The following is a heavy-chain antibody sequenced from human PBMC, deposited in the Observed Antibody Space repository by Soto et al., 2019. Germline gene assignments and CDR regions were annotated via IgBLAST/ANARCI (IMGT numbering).Heavy chain of an antibody. CDR3: ARYDGGSSPPHWFEP. CDR2: IYYSGST. D-gene: IGHD5-12*01. V-gene: IGHV4-31*03. CDR1: GGSISSGGYY. Sequence: QVQLQESGPGLVKPSQTLSLTCTVSGGSISSGGYYWSWIRQHPGKRLEWIGYIYYSGSTYYNPSRKSRVTISVDTSKNQFSLKLSPVTAADTAVYYCARYDGGSSPPHWFEPWGQGTLVTVSS. J-gene: IGHJ5*02.